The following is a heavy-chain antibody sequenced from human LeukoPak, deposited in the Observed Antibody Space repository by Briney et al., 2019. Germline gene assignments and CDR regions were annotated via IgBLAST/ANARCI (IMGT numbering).Heavy chain of an antibody. Sequence: TGGSLRLSCAASGFTFSSNYMSWVRQAPGKGLEWVSVIYSGGSTYYTDYVKSRFTISRDNSKNKLYLQMNSLRAEDTAVYYCARVRDNYDFWSGYYLADYFDYWGQGTLVTVSS. V-gene: IGHV3-66*02. CDR3: ARVRDNYDFWSGYYLADYFDY. CDR1: GFTFSSNY. D-gene: IGHD3-3*01. J-gene: IGHJ4*02. CDR2: IYSGGST.